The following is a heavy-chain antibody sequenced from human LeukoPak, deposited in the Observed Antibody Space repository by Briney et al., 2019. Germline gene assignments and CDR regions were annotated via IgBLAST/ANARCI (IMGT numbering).Heavy chain of an antibody. CDR2: INTIGSHT. Sequence: GGSLRLSCSVAGFTFTDHYMNWIRQVPGKGLEWVSYINTIGSHTEYADSVKGRFTISRDNDKNSLYLQMDSLRADDTAIYYCARGAKRFDGGPNYWGQGTQVIVSS. V-gene: IGHV3-11*01. CDR1: GFTFTDHY. J-gene: IGHJ4*02. CDR3: ARGAKRFDGGPNY. D-gene: IGHD3-3*01.